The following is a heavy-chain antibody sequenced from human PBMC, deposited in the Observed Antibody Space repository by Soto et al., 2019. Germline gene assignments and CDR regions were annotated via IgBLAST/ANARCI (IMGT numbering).Heavy chain of an antibody. CDR2: ISASGGCT. Sequence: GGSLRLSCTASGVTFSSYAMSWVRQAPGKGLEWVSLISASGGCTYYADSVKGRFTISRDDAKNSLYLQMNSLRAEDTAVYYCARSYSSSWYGDAFDIWGQGTMVTVSS. D-gene: IGHD6-13*01. V-gene: IGHV3-23*01. CDR3: ARSYSSSWYGDAFDI. J-gene: IGHJ3*02. CDR1: GVTFSSYA.